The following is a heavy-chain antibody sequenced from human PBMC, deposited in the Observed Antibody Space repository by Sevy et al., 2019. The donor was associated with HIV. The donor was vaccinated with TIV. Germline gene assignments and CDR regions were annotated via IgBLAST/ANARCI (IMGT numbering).Heavy chain of an antibody. J-gene: IGHJ3*02. CDR1: GFTFSSFG. CDR3: ASLPNNYYDSSGYSGKDAFDI. V-gene: IGHV3-33*01. Sequence: GGSLRLSCAASGFTFSSFGMHWVRQAPGKGLEWVAVIWNDRSNKHYADSVKGRFTISRDNSKNTLYLHMNSLRAGDTAVYYCASLPNNYYDSSGYSGKDAFDIWGQGTMVTVSS. CDR2: IWNDRSNK. D-gene: IGHD3-22*01.